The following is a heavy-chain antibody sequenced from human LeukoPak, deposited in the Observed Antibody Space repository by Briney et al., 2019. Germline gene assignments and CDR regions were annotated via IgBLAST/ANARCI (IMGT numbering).Heavy chain of an antibody. CDR3: ARDLRFGEERDDY. CDR1: GGSISSSNW. V-gene: IGHV4-4*02. CDR2: IYHSGST. Sequence: SGTLSLTCAVSGGSISSSNWWSWVRQPPGKGLEWIGEIYHSGSTNYNPSPKSRVTISVDKSKNQFSLKLSSVTAADTAVYYCARDLRFGEERDDYWGQGTLVTVSS. D-gene: IGHD3-10*01. J-gene: IGHJ4*02.